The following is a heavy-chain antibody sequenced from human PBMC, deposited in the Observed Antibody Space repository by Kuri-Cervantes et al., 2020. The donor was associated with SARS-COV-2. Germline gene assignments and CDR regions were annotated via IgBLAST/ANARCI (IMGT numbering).Heavy chain of an antibody. CDR1: EFTFSSYS. D-gene: IGHD3-10*01. V-gene: IGHV3-21*01. J-gene: IGHJ6*03. Sequence: GESLKISCAASEFTFSSYSMNWVRQAPGKGLEWVSSISSSSSYIYYADSVKGRFTISRDNAKNSLYLQMNSLRAEDTAVYYCARDFEEYDILVDYYYYYMDVWGKGTTVTVSS. CDR3: ARDFEEYDILVDYYYYYMDV. CDR2: ISSSSSYI.